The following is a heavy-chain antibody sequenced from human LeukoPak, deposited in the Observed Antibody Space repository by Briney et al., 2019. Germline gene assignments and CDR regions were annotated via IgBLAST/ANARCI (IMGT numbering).Heavy chain of an antibody. CDR2: ISGSGGRT. V-gene: IGHV3-23*01. D-gene: IGHD3-10*01. CDR1: GFTFSSYA. CDR3: AKDHRYYGSGRPIKYYYYYYMDV. Sequence: GGSLRLSCAASGFTFSSYAMSWVRQAPGKGLEWVSAISGSGGRTYYADSVKGRFTISRDNSKNTLYLQMNSLRAEDTAVYYCAKDHRYYGSGRPIKYYYYYYMDVWGKGTTVTVSS. J-gene: IGHJ6*03.